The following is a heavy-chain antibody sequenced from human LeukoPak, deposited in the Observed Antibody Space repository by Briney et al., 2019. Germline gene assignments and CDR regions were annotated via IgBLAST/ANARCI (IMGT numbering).Heavy chain of an antibody. V-gene: IGHV4-61*02. CDR1: GGSISSGSYY. CDR2: IYTSGST. J-gene: IGHJ2*01. Sequence: SQTLSLTCTVSGGSISSGSYYWSWIRQPAGTGLEWIGRIYTSGSTNYNPSLKSRVTISVDTSKNQFSLKLSSVTAADTAVYYCARDRVGYWYFDLWGRGTLVTVSS. CDR3: ARDRVGYWYFDL. D-gene: IGHD1-26*01.